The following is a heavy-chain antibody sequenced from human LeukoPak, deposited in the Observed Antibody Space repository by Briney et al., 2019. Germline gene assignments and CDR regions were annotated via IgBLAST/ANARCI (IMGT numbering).Heavy chain of an antibody. CDR2: IKSKSGGGAA. Sequence: GGSLRLSCAASGFTFSNAWMIWVRQAPGKGLESVGRIKSKSGGGAADYATPVKGRFSISRDDSQNTVYLQMNSVTTEDTAVYYCTIEGFWGQGTLVTVSS. CDR1: GFTFSNAW. J-gene: IGHJ4*02. CDR3: TIEGF. V-gene: IGHV3-15*05.